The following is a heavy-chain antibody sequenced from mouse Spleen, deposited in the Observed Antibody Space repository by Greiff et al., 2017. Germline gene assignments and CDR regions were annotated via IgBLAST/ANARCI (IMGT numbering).Heavy chain of an antibody. CDR2: IYPGSGST. V-gene: IGHV1-55*01. CDR1: GYTFTSYW. D-gene: IGHD2-13*01. Sequence: QVQLQQPGAELVKPGASVKMSCKASGYTFTSYWITWVKQRPGQGLEWIGDIYPGSGSTNYNEKFKSKATLTVDTSSSTAYMQLSSLTSEDAAVYCCARRGLVIWYFDVWGAGTTVTVSS. CDR3: ARRGLVIWYFDV. J-gene: IGHJ1*01.